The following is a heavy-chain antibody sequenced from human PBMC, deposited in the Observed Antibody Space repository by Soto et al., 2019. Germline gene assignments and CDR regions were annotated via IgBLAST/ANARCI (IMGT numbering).Heavy chain of an antibody. CDR2: ITSGGST. CDR1: GFTFSNYA. V-gene: IGHV3-23*01. Sequence: PAGSLRLSCAASGFTFSNYAMNWVRQAPGKGLDWVPTITSGGSTDYADSVKGRFTISRDNSKNTLYLQMSSLRAEDTAVYHCARQVTGHPNWFDPWGQGTLVTVSS. J-gene: IGHJ5*02. CDR3: ARQVTGHPNWFDP. D-gene: IGHD4-4*01.